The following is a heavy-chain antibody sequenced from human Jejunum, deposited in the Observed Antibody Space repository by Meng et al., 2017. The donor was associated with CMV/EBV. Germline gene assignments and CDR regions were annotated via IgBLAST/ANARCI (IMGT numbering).Heavy chain of an antibody. Sequence: CSASGFDFEDYTMHWFRQAPGKSLEWVSLISWDGGDTLYADSVRGRFTISRDNSKNSLYLHMSSLRADDTAFYYCATIGGLQAFDFWGQGTMVTVSS. V-gene: IGHV3-43*01. CDR2: ISWDGGDT. J-gene: IGHJ3*01. D-gene: IGHD3-16*01. CDR3: ATIGGLQAFDF. CDR1: GFDFEDYT.